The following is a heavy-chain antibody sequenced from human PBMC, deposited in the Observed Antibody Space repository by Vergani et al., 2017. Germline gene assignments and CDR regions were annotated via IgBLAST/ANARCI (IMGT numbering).Heavy chain of an antibody. D-gene: IGHD3-9*01. CDR2: VSHSGST. CDR3: VRDAINYDVLTGYYIGLDS. CDR1: NSSINSNYY. V-gene: IGHV4-38-2*01. J-gene: IGHJ4*02. Sequence: QVQLQESGPGLVQPAETLSLTCVVSNSSINSNYYWGWIRQSPGKRLEWIGYVSHSGSTFYNPSLKSRVTISVDKSKKLISLILNSVTAADTAVYYCVRDAINYDVLTGYYIGLDSWGQGTLVTVSS.